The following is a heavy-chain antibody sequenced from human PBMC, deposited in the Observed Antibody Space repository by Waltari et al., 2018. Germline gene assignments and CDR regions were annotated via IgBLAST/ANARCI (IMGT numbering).Heavy chain of an antibody. V-gene: IGHV4-34*02. CDR3: ARGNGGYSD. J-gene: IGHJ4*02. CDR1: GGSFSGYY. D-gene: IGHD1-26*01. CDR2: VDHGGSA. Sequence: QVQLQQWCAGLLKPSETLSLTCVSSGGSFSGYYWGWNRRPQGKGLEWIGGVDHGGSATYHPSLKSRVTMSVDTSSNQFSLKMISVTAADTAVYYCARGNGGYSDWGPGALVAVSS.